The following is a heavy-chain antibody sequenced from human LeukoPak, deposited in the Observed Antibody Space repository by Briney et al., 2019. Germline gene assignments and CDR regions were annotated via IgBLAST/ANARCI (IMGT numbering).Heavy chain of an antibody. CDR3: ARVGSSSHFDY. Sequence: PSETLSLTCTVSGGSVSSGSYYWSWIRQPPGKGLEWIGYIYYSGSTNYNPSLKSRVTISVDTSKNQFSLKLSSVTAADTAVYYCARVGSSSHFDYWGQGTLVTVSS. CDR1: GGSVSSGSYY. CDR2: IYYSGST. V-gene: IGHV4-61*01. D-gene: IGHD6-6*01. J-gene: IGHJ4*02.